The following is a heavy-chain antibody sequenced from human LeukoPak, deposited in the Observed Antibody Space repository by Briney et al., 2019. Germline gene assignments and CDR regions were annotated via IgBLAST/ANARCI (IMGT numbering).Heavy chain of an antibody. J-gene: IGHJ4*02. CDR3: ARSIYYYDTSGYSSPFDS. CDR2: LDWNDDK. CDR1: GFSLSTRGMR. D-gene: IGHD3-22*01. V-gene: IGHV2-70*04. Sequence: SGPTLVNPTQTLTLTCTFSGFSLSTRGMRVSWIRQPPGKALEWLARLDWNDDKFYSTSLKTRLTISKDTSKNQVVLTMTNMDPVDTATYYCARSIYYYDTSGYSSPFDSWGQGTLVTVSS.